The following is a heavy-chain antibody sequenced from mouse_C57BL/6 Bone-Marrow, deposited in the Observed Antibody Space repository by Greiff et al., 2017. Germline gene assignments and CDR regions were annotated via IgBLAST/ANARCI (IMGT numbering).Heavy chain of an antibody. Sequence: VQLQQPGAELVKPGASVKLSCKASGYTFTSYWMQWVKQRPGQGLEWIGEIDPSDSYTNYNQKFKGKATLTVDTSSSTAYMQLSSLTSEDSAVYDCARETTVVGDYFDYWGQGTTPTVTS. V-gene: IGHV1-50*01. D-gene: IGHD1-1*01. CDR2: IDPSDSYT. CDR1: GYTFTSYW. J-gene: IGHJ2*01. CDR3: ARETTVVGDYFDY.